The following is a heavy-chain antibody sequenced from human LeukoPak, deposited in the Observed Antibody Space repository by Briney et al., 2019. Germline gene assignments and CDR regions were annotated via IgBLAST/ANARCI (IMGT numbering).Heavy chain of an antibody. Sequence: GGSLRLSCAASGLTFSDYSMTWVRQAPGKGLFWVSGISAGGGSTYYADSVKGRFTISRDNSRITLYLQMNSLRAEDTAVYYCAKDAAGPEYWGQGTLVTVSS. CDR2: ISAGGGST. CDR1: GLTFSDYS. CDR3: AKDAAGPEY. D-gene: IGHD6-13*01. V-gene: IGHV3-23*01. J-gene: IGHJ4*02.